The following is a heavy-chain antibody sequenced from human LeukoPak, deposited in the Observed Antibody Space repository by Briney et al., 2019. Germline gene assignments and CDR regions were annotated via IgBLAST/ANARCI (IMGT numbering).Heavy chain of an antibody. V-gene: IGHV3-74*01. J-gene: IGHJ4*01. CDR1: GFTFSNHW. Sequence: GGSLRLSCAASGFTFSNHWMHWVRQVPGKGPVWVSRVDGGGSSTSYADSVKGRFSISRDNAKSTLYLQMNSLIVEDTAVYYCARGPGSSGGAYVGDYWGHGTLVTVSS. CDR2: VDGGGSST. D-gene: IGHD6-19*01. CDR3: ARGPGSSGGAYVGDY.